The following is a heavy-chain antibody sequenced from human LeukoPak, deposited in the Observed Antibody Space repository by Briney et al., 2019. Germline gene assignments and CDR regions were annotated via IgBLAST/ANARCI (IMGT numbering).Heavy chain of an antibody. D-gene: IGHD2-15*01. CDR1: GYSFTSHW. CDR3: ARHRDCSSGACYPDY. J-gene: IGHJ4*02. CDR2: IASSDSYT. V-gene: IGHV5-10-1*01. Sequence: GESLRISCKGSGYSFTSHWISWVRQMPGKGLEWMGRIASSDSYTNYRPSFQGHVTISADKSISTAYLQWSSLKASDTAMYYCARHRDCSSGACYPDYWGQGTLVTVSS.